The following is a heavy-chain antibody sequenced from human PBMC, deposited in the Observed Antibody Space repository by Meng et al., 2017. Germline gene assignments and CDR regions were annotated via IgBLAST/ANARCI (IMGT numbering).Heavy chain of an antibody. D-gene: IGHD3-10*01. Sequence: GESLKISCAASGFTFSSYAMHWVRQAPGKGLEWVAVISYDGSNKYYADSVKGRFTISRDNSKNTLYLQMNSLRAEDTAVYYCARAYYYYGSGSYRYPLVFGGWGQGTRVTVSS. J-gene: IGHJ4*02. CDR3: ARAYYYYGSGSYRYPLVFGG. CDR1: GFTFSSYA. CDR2: ISYDGSNK. V-gene: IGHV3-30*04.